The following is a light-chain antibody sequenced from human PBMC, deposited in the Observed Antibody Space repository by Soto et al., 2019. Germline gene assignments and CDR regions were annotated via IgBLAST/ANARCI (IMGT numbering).Light chain of an antibody. CDR3: ASWDDSLNGRGV. CDR2: NNN. CDR1: SSNIGSNT. V-gene: IGLV1-44*01. Sequence: SVLTPPPSASGTPGQRVNLSCSGSSSNIGSNTVNWYQQLPGTAPKLLIYNNNQRPSGVPARFSGSNSGTSASLAISGLQSEDEADYYCASWDDSLNGRGVFGTGTQLTVL. J-gene: IGLJ1*01.